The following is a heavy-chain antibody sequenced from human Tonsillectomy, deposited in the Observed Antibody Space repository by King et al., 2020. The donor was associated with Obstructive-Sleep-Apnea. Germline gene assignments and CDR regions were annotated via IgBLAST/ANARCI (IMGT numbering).Heavy chain of an antibody. D-gene: IGHD3-3*01. CDR1: GFIFSDYY. Sequence: VQLVESGGGLVKPGGSLRLSCAASGFIFSDYYMSWVRQAPGKGLEWVSYISSSARSIYYAHSVKGRFTISRDTAKSSLYLQMNSLRDDDTAVYYCARLEQRGRYFDYWGQGTLVTVSS. CDR2: ISSSARSI. J-gene: IGHJ4*02. V-gene: IGHV3-11*01. CDR3: ARLEQRGRYFDY.